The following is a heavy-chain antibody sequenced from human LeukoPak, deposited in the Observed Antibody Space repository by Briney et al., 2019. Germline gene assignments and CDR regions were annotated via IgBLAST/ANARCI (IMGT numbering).Heavy chain of an antibody. V-gene: IGHV3-73*01. CDR1: GFTFSGSD. CDR2: IRSKTINYAT. Sequence: PGGSLRLSCAASGFTFSGSDIHWVRQASGKGLEWVGHIRSKTINYATADAASVKGRFTFSRDDSKNTAYIQMNSLKPEDTAVYYCTRHNYDRSGYGAFDIWGQGTMVTVSS. CDR3: TRHNYDRSGYGAFDI. J-gene: IGHJ3*02. D-gene: IGHD3-22*01.